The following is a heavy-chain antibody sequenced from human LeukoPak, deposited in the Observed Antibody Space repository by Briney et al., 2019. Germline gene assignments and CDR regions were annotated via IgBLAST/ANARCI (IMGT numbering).Heavy chain of an antibody. CDR3: ARASDPWLQLT. J-gene: IGHJ5*02. CDR2: ISSSSSYI. V-gene: IGHV3-21*01. CDR1: GFTFSIYN. Sequence: PGGSLRLSCAASGFTFSIYNMNWVRQAPGKGLEWVSSISSSSSYIYYADSVKGRFTISRDNAKNSLYLQMNSLRAEDTAVYYCARASDPWLQLTWGQGTLVTVSS. D-gene: IGHD5-24*01.